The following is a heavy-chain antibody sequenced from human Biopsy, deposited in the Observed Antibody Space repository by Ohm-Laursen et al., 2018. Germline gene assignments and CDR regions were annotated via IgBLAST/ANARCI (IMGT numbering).Heavy chain of an antibody. Sequence: SETLSLTCTLSGGSFTGHYWAWIRQPPGKGLEWIGHISHTGYTSYKSSLKSRVTISLDTSRKHFSLRLTSLAAADTAVYYCARGSNEYGGLYFPHWGQGTLVTVSS. CDR3: ARGSNEYGGLYFPH. D-gene: IGHD4-23*01. CDR1: GGSFTGHY. J-gene: IGHJ1*01. V-gene: IGHV4-59*11. CDR2: ISHTGYT.